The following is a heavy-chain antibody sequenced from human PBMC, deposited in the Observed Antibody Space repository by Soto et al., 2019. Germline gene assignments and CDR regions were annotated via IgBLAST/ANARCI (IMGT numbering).Heavy chain of an antibody. CDR1: GFTFSSYG. CDR2: IWFEGSNK. Sequence: QVQLVESGGGVVQPGRSLRLSCAASGFTFSSYGMHWVRQAPGKGLEWEAVIWFEGSNKFYADSVKGRFTISRDNSKNTVALQMNSLRDEDSAAYYCATTGPYWGQGTLVTVSS. J-gene: IGHJ4*02. CDR3: ATTGPY. V-gene: IGHV3-33*01.